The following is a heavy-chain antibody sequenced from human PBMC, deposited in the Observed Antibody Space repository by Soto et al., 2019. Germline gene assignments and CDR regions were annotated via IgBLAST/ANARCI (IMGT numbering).Heavy chain of an antibody. V-gene: IGHV3-23*01. CDR3: AKERLARGFDY. CDR2: ISGGGDNT. CDR1: GFTFSNYA. Sequence: EVQLLDSGGGLVQPGGSLSLSCEASGFTFSNYAMNWVRQAPGKGLEWVLGISGGGDNTYYADSVEGRFTISRDNSKNTVFLPRNSRRAEDTAVYYCAKERLARGFDYWGQGTLVTVSS. J-gene: IGHJ4*02.